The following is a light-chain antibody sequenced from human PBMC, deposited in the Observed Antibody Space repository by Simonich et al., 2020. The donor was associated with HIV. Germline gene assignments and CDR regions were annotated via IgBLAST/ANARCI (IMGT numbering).Light chain of an antibody. V-gene: IGKV4-1*01. CDR1: QSVLYSSNNKNY. CDR3: QQYYSTPPT. CDR2: WAS. J-gene: IGKJ1*01. Sequence: DIVMTQSPDSLAVSLGERATIHCKSSQSVLYSSNNKNYLAWYPHKPGQPPKLLIYWASTRESGVPDRFSSSGSGTDFTLTISSLQAEDVAVYYCQQYYSTPPTFGQGTKVEIK.